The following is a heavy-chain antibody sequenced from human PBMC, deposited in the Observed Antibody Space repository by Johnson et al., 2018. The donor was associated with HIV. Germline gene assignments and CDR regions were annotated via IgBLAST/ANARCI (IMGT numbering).Heavy chain of an antibody. CDR3: APEHGRKAFDI. CDR1: GFTFSTYA. D-gene: IGHD1-14*01. J-gene: IGHJ3*02. CDR2: LSAGAGST. V-gene: IGHV3-23*04. Sequence: VQLVESGGGLVQPGGSLRLSCAASGFTFSTYAMNWVRQAPGKGLEWVSGLSAGAGSTSYADSVKVRFTISRDNSTNILSLHMTSLRSEDPAVYYCAPEHGRKAFDIWGQGTMVAVSS.